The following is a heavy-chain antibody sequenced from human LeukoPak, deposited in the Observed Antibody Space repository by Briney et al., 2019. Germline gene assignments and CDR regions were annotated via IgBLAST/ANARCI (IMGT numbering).Heavy chain of an antibody. V-gene: IGHV3-21*01. J-gene: IGHJ6*03. D-gene: IGHD2-15*01. Sequence: PGGSLRLSCAASGFTVSSNYMSWVRQAPGKGLEWVSSISSSSSYIYYADSVKGRFTISRDNAKNSLYLQMNSLRAEDTAVYYCARDERRFGVVVAAMNYYYYMDVWGKGTTVTVSS. CDR1: GFTVSSNY. CDR2: ISSSSSYI. CDR3: ARDERRFGVVVAAMNYYYYMDV.